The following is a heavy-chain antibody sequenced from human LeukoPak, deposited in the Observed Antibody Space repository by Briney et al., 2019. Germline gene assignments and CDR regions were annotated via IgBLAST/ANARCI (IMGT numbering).Heavy chain of an antibody. D-gene: IGHD6-13*01. CDR3: ARTYSTHRHMDV. CDR2: IWYDVSNK. V-gene: IGHV3-33*01. CDR1: GFTFSSYG. Sequence: GRSLRLSCAASGFTFSSYGMGWVRQAPGKGLGWVAVIWYDVSNKNYADSVKGRFTIRRDTSKNTLYLQMNSLRAEDTAVYYCARTYSTHRHMDVWGQGTTVTVSS. J-gene: IGHJ6*02.